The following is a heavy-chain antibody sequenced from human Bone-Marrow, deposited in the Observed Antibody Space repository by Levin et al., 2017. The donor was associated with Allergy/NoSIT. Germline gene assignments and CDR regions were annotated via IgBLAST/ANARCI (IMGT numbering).Heavy chain of an antibody. Sequence: GESLKISCAVSGFTFSNYWMRWVRQAPGKGLEWVAKINEDGSAKTYVDSVRGRFTISRDNANNSLYLQMNSLSAEDTAVYYCARDRGWDTFDMWGRGTLVTVSS. CDR1: GFTFSNYW. D-gene: IGHD2-15*01. V-gene: IGHV3-7*01. J-gene: IGHJ3*02. CDR2: INEDGSAK. CDR3: ARDRGWDTFDM.